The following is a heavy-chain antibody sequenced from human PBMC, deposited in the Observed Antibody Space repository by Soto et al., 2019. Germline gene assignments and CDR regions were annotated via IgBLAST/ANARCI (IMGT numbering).Heavy chain of an antibody. V-gene: IGHV3-48*01. CDR1: GFTFSSYS. J-gene: IGHJ4*02. D-gene: IGHD3-16*01. Sequence: EVQLVESGGGLVQPGGSLRLSCAASGFTFSSYSMNWVRQAPGKGLEWLSYISSSGSTIYYADSVKGRFTISRDNAKNSLYLQMDSLRAEDTAVYYCARQTITFGGGDYWGQGTLVTVSS. CDR3: ARQTITFGGGDY. CDR2: ISSSGSTI.